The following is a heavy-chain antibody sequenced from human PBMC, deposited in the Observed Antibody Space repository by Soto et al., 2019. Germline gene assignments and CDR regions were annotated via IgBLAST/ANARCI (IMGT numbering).Heavy chain of an antibody. V-gene: IGHV1-69*13. CDR1: GGTFSSYA. J-gene: IGHJ6*02. D-gene: IGHD6-19*01. Sequence: SVKVSCKASGGTFSSYAISWVRQAPGQGLEWMGGIIPIFGTANYAQKFQGRVTITADESTSTAYMELSSLRSEDTAVYYCARDLEDSGWYHYYYYGMDVWGQGTTVTVSS. CDR2: IIPIFGTA. CDR3: ARDLEDSGWYHYYYYGMDV.